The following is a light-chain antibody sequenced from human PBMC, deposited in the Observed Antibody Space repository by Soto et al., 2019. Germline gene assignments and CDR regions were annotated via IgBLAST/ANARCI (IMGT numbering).Light chain of an antibody. CDR2: AAS. Sequence: DIQVAQSPSSLSASVGDRVTITCRASQSISSYLNWYQQKPGKAPKLLIYAASSLQSGVPSRFSGSGSGTDFTLTISSLQSEDFALYYCQQYNNWPRTFGQGTKVAIK. CDR3: QQYNNWPRT. CDR1: QSISSY. V-gene: IGKV1-39*01. J-gene: IGKJ1*01.